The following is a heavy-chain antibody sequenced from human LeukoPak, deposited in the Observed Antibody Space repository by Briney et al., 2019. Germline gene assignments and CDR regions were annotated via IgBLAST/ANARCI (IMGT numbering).Heavy chain of an antibody. CDR3: ARSGAYSTGFDY. CDR1: GGSMSSYY. D-gene: IGHD1-26*01. V-gene: IGHV4-4*07. Sequence: SETLSLTCTVSGGSMSSYYWSWIRQPAGKGLEWVGRSYTFGNTNYNPSLKSRVTISLDESRNQFSLKLSSVTAAETAVYYCARSGAYSTGFDYWGLGTLVTVSS. CDR2: SYTFGNT. J-gene: IGHJ4*02.